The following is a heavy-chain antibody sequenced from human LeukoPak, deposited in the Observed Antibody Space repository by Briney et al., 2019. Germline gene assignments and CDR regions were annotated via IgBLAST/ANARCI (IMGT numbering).Heavy chain of an antibody. D-gene: IGHD6-6*01. CDR3: ARGHSSLRLYYFDY. CDR1: GYTFTGYH. V-gene: IGHV1-2*02. J-gene: IGHJ4*02. Sequence: GASVKVSCKASGYTFTGYHMHWVRQAPGQGLEWMGWINPNSGGTNYAQKFEGRVTMTRDTSISTADMELSSLTSEDTAVYYCARGHSSLRLYYFDYWGQGTLVTVSS. CDR2: INPNSGGT.